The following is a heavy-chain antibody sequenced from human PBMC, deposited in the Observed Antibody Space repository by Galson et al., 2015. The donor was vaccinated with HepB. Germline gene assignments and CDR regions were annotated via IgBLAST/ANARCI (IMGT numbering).Heavy chain of an antibody. V-gene: IGHV5-51*03. D-gene: IGHD6-13*01. CDR3: ARGCCSYSSSGYNWFDP. Sequence: QSGAEVKKPGESLKISCKGSGYSFTSYWIGWVRQMPGKGLEWMGIIYPGDSDTRYSPSFQGQVTISADKSISTAYLQWGSLKASDTAMYYCARGCCSYSSSGYNWFDPWGQGTLVTVSS. J-gene: IGHJ5*02. CDR1: GYSFTSYW. CDR2: IYPGDSDT.